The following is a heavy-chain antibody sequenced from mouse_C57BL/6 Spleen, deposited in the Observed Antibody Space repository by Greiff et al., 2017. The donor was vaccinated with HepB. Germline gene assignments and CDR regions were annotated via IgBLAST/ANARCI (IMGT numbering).Heavy chain of an antibody. V-gene: IGHV1-42*01. J-gene: IGHJ2*01. Sequence: VQLKQSGPELVKPGASVKISCKASGYSFTGYYMNWVKQSPEKSLEWIGEINPSTGGTTYNQKFKAKATLTVDKSSSTAYMQLKSLTSEDSAVYYCARRGRLRDFDYWGQGTTLTVAS. D-gene: IGHD2-4*01. CDR1: GYSFTGYY. CDR3: ARRGRLRDFDY. CDR2: INPSTGGT.